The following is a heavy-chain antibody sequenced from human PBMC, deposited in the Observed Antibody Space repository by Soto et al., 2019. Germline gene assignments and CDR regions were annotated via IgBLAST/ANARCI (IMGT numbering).Heavy chain of an antibody. CDR3: TNPQVYYGMDV. V-gene: IGHV3-73*02. CDR1: GFTFSGSA. Sequence: EVQLVESGGGLVQPGESLKLSCAASGFTFSGSAVHWVRQASGKGLEWVGRIRSKANNYATAYAASVQGRFTIFRDDLKNTAYLQMNSLKTEDTAVYYCTNPQVYYGMDVWGQGTTVTVSS. CDR2: IRSKANNYAT. J-gene: IGHJ6*02.